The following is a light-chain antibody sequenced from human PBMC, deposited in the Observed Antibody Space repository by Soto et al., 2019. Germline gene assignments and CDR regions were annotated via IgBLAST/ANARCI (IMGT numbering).Light chain of an antibody. Sequence: QSALTQPPSASGSPGQSVAISCTGTSSDVGGYNYVSWYQQHPGKAPKLMIYDVTKRPSGVPDRFSGSKSGDTASLTISGLQAEDEADYYCPSYAGSYAYVFATGTKVTVL. CDR1: SSDVGGYNY. CDR2: DVT. J-gene: IGLJ1*01. CDR3: PSYAGSYAYV. V-gene: IGLV2-11*01.